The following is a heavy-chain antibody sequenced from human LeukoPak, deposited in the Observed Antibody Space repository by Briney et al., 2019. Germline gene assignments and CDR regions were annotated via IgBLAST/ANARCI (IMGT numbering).Heavy chain of an antibody. D-gene: IGHD6-19*01. CDR2: IYYSGST. J-gene: IGHJ4*02. Sequence: SETLSLTCTVSGDSISSYYWSWIRQPPGKGLEWIGYIYYSGSTNYNPSLKSRVTISVDTSKNQLSLKLSSVTVADTAVYYCAGGQWLVWGVYWGQGTLSPSPQ. CDR1: GDSISSYY. V-gene: IGHV4-59*12. CDR3: AGGQWLVWGVY.